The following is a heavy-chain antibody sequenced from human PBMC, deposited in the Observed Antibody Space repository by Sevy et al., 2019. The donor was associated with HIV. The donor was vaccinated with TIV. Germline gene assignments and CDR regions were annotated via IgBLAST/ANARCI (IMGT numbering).Heavy chain of an antibody. CDR1: GLTFSDYY. CDR2: ISNSGNTV. Sequence: GGSLRLSCSASGLTFSDYYMTWIRQAPGKGLECISYISNSGNTVYYADSVKGRFTVSRDNAKKSRYLQLNSLRDEDTAVYYGARYNFCISGDGCYLYGLDVWGQVTTVTVSS. D-gene: IGHD5-12*01. CDR3: ARYNFCISGDGCYLYGLDV. V-gene: IGHV3-11*01. J-gene: IGHJ6*02.